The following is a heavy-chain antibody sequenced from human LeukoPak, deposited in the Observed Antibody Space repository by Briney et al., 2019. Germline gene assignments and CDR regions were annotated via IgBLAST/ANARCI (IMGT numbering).Heavy chain of an antibody. CDR1: GFTFSSYA. J-gene: IGHJ4*02. CDR3: ARHMRYDISGPIDY. D-gene: IGHD3-22*01. V-gene: IGHV3-21*01. CDR2: ISGTSSYI. Sequence: GGSLRLSCAASGFTFSSYAMHWVRQAPGKGLEWVASISGTSSYIYYADSVKGRFAISRDNAKNSLYLQMNSLRAEDTAVYYCARHMRYDISGPIDYWGQGTLVTVSS.